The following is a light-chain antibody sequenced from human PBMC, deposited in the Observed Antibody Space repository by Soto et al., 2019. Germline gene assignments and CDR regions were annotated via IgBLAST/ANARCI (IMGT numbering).Light chain of an antibody. J-gene: IGKJ1*01. V-gene: IGKV3-15*01. Sequence: MMMKQSPGTLSLSQGERATLSCRASQSVAANYLAWYQQKRGQAPRLLIYDASTRAAGISDRFRGSGSGTEFTLTISNLRSEDSGIYYCQQYFEWPPMTFGQGTNVDVK. CDR2: DAS. CDR1: QSVAANY. CDR3: QQYFEWPPMT.